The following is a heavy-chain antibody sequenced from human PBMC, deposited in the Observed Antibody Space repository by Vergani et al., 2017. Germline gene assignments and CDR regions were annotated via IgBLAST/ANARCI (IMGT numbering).Heavy chain of an antibody. V-gene: IGHV3-30*18. J-gene: IGHJ1*01. CDR1: GFTFSSYG. Sequence: QVQLVESAGGVVQPRRSLRLSCAAFGFTFSSYGMHGVRQAPGKGREGVAVISYDGRNKYYTDSVKGRFTISRDNSKSTLFLQMNSLSAEDTALYYCAKSRGSLDLWGEHFQHWGRGTLVTVSS. CDR2: ISYDGRNK. CDR3: AKSRGSLDLWGEHFQH. D-gene: IGHD3-16*01.